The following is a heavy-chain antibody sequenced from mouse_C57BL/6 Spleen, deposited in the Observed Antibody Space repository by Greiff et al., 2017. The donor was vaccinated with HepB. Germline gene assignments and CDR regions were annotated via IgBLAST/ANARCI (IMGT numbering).Heavy chain of an antibody. Sequence: QVQLQQSGAELVRPGTSVKMSCKASGYTFTNYWIGWAKQRPGHGLEWIGDIYPGGGYTNYNEKFKGKATLTAEKSSSTAYMQFSSLTSEDSAIYYCARSHYYGSTYWYFDVWGTGTPVTVSS. CDR1: GYTFTNYW. CDR3: ARSHYYGSTYWYFDV. D-gene: IGHD1-1*01. J-gene: IGHJ1*03. V-gene: IGHV1-63*01. CDR2: IYPGGGYT.